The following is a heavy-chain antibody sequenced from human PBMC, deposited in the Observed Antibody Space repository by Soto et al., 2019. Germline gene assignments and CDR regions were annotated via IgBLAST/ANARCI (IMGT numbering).Heavy chain of an antibody. CDR1: GYSFTSYG. J-gene: IGHJ4*02. CDR3: ARGEATDF. Sequence: SVKVSCKTSGYSFTSYGISWVRQAPGQGLEWMGWISDDDGKTNYAQKFQGRVTVTTDASTSTAYMELRSLRFDDTAVYYCARGEATDFWGQGTLVTVSS. CDR2: ISDDDGKT. V-gene: IGHV1-18*04.